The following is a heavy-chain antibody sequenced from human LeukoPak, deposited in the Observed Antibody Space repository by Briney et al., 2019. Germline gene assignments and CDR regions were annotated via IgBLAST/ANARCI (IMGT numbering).Heavy chain of an antibody. V-gene: IGHV1-18*01. Sequence: ASVKVSCKASGYTFTSYGISWVRQAPGQGLEWMGWISAYNGNTNYAQKLQCRVTMTTDTSTSTAYMELRSLRSDDTAVYYCARVADPYSGSYFDYWGQGTLVTVSS. CDR1: GYTFTSYG. CDR2: ISAYNGNT. J-gene: IGHJ4*02. D-gene: IGHD1-26*01. CDR3: ARVADPYSGSYFDY.